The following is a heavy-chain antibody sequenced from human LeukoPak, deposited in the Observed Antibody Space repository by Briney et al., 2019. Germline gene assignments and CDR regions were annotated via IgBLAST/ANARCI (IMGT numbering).Heavy chain of an antibody. J-gene: IGHJ5*02. CDR1: GGSISSGSYY. CDR3: ARVRQLARGYNWFDP. Sequence: PSETLSLTCTVSGGSISSGSYYWSWIRQPAGKGLEWIGRIYTSGSTNYNPSLKSRVTISVDTSKNQFSLKLSSVAAADTAVYYCARVRQLARGYNWFDPWGQGTLVTVSS. V-gene: IGHV4-61*02. CDR2: IYTSGST. D-gene: IGHD6-6*01.